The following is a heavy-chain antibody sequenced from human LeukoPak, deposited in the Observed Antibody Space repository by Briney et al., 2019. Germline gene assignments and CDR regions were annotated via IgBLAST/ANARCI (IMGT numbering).Heavy chain of an antibody. D-gene: IGHD4-11*01. CDR3: ARDSGADYSNYYFDY. CDR2: ISYDGSNK. CDR1: GFTFSSYA. Sequence: PGGSLRLSCAASGFTFSSYAMHWVRQAPGKGLEWVAVISYDGSNKYYAVSVKGRFTISRDNSKNTLYLQMNSLRAEDTAVYYCARDSGADYSNYYFDYWGQGTLVTVSS. J-gene: IGHJ4*02. V-gene: IGHV3-30*01.